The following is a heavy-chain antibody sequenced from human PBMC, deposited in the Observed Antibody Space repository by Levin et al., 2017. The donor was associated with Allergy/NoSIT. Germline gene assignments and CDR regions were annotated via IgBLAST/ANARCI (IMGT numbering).Heavy chain of an antibody. CDR2: VYPADSDA. D-gene: IGHD2-15*01. CDR1: GYSFISYW. CDR3: AKIDSHSGYGMND. V-gene: IGHV5-51*01. J-gene: IGHJ6*02. Sequence: GESLKISCQGSGYSFISYWIAWVRQMPGKGLEWMGSVYPADSDATYNPSFLGQVSISVDKSLKTAYLQWSRLKPSDTAMYYCAKIDSHSGYGMNDWGQGTTVTVSS.